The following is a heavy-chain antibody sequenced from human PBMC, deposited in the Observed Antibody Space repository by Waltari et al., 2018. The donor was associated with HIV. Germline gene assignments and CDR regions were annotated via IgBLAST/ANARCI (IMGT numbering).Heavy chain of an antibody. J-gene: IGHJ5*02. CDR2: ISYRGSA. CDR1: GGSVTRSTYY. V-gene: IGHV4-39*07. CDR3: AGAPNGDFSWLDP. Sequence: QLQLQESGPGLVKSSETLSLTCTVSGGSVTRSTYYWGWLRQAPGRGLEWIGAISYRGSAYYNPALESRVTISLDTSKNQFSRKLQSVTAADTAVYYCAGAPNGDFSWLDPWGQGTLVTVSS. D-gene: IGHD4-17*01.